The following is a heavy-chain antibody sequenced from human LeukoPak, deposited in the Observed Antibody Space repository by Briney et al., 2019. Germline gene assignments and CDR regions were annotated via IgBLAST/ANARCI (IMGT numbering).Heavy chain of an antibody. J-gene: IGHJ4*02. CDR2: IKSETDGGTT. CDR3: ARQWRGVSEVGDNYGIDY. CDR1: GFTFTNAW. V-gene: IGHV3-15*01. D-gene: IGHD3-16*01. Sequence: PGGSLRLSCVASGFTFTNAWMSWVRQAPGKGLEWVGHIKSETDGGTTDYAAPVKGRFFISRDDSRDTLYLQMNSLKASDTAMYYCARQWRGVSEVGDNYGIDYWGQGTLVTVSS.